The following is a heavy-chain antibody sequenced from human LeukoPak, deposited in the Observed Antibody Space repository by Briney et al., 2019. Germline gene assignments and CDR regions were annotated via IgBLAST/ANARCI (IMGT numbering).Heavy chain of an antibody. CDR3: ARGGVAAYDY. CDR2: IYTSGST. Sequence: SETLSLTCTVSGYSISSGYYWSWIRQPAGKGLEWIGRIYTSGSTNYNPSLKSRVTISVDTSKNQFSLKLSSVTAADTAVYYCARGGVAAYDYWGQGTLVTVSS. V-gene: IGHV4-61*02. D-gene: IGHD2-15*01. J-gene: IGHJ4*02. CDR1: GYSISSGYY.